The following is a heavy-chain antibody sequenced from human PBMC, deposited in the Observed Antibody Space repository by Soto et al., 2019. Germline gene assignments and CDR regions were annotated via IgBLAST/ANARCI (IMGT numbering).Heavy chain of an antibody. CDR2: INHSGST. Sequence: LSLTCAVYGGSFSGYYWSWIRQPPGKGLEWIGEINHSGSTNYNPSLKSRVTISVDTSKNQFSLKLSSVTAADTAVYYCAFGGYYYYYGMDVWGQGTTVTVSS. CDR3: AFGGYYYYYGMDV. J-gene: IGHJ6*02. D-gene: IGHD3-10*01. CDR1: GGSFSGYY. V-gene: IGHV4-34*01.